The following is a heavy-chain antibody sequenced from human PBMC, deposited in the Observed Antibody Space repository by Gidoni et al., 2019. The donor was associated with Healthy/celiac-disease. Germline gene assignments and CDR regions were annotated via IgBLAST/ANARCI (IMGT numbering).Heavy chain of an antibody. Sequence: QVQLVQSGAEVKQPGSSVKVSCKASGGTFSSYAISWVRQAPGQGLEWMGGIIPIFGTATYAQKFQGRVTITADESTSTAYMELSSLRSEDTAVYYCARSLYYDILTGYLTWGQGTLVTVSS. J-gene: IGHJ5*02. CDR3: ARSLYYDILTGYLT. CDR2: IIPIFGTA. CDR1: GGTFSSYA. V-gene: IGHV1-69*01. D-gene: IGHD3-9*01.